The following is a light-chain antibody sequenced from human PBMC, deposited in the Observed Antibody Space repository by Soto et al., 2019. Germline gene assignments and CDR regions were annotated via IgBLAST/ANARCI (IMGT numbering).Light chain of an antibody. J-gene: IGKJ1*01. CDR3: QQYGSSGT. CDR2: GAS. Sequence: EILLTQYPGTLWLSPGERATLSCRASQSVSSSYLAWYQQKPRQAPRLLIYGASSRATGIPDSLSGSGSGTEFTLTISRLPPEDFAVYYCQQYGSSGTFGHGTKVDIK. V-gene: IGKV3-20*01. CDR1: QSVSSSY.